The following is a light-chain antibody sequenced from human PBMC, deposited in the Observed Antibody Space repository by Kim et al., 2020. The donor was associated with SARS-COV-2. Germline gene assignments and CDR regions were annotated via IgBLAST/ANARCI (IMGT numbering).Light chain of an antibody. V-gene: IGLV3-19*01. CDR2: GKN. J-gene: IGLJ2*01. CDR1: SLRSYY. CDR3: NSRDSNDNVV. Sequence: SSELTQEPAVSVALGQTVRITCQGDSLRSYYATWYQQKPGQAPILVIYGKNNRPSGIPDRFSGSSSGNTASLTITGTQAGEEADYYCNSRDSNDNVVFGG.